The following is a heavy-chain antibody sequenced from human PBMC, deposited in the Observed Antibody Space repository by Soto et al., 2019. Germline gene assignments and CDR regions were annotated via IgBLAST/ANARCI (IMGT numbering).Heavy chain of an antibody. J-gene: IGHJ4*02. CDR2: ISAYNGNT. Sequence: ASLKVSCKASGYTCTSYGISWVLQAPGQGLEWMGWISAYNGNTNYAQKLQGRVTMTTDTSTSTAYMELRSLRSDDTAVYYCARKDIVEVSADFDFWCQGTLDNVSS. CDR1: GYTCTSYG. CDR3: ARKDIVEVSADFDF. V-gene: IGHV1-18*01. D-gene: IGHD2-21*01.